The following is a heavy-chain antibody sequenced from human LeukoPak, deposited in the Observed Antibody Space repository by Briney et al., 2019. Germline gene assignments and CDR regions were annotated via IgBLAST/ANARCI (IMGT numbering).Heavy chain of an antibody. V-gene: IGHV1-18*01. CDR3: ARDCGGDCYSGSDY. CDR1: GYTFTSYG. D-gene: IGHD2-21*02. CDR2: ISAYNGNT. Sequence: ASVKVSCKASGYTFTSYGISWVRQAPGQGLEWIGWISAYNGNTNYAQKLQGRVTMTTDTSTSTAYMELRSPRSDDTAVYYCARDCGGDCYSGSDYWGQGTLVTVSS. J-gene: IGHJ4*02.